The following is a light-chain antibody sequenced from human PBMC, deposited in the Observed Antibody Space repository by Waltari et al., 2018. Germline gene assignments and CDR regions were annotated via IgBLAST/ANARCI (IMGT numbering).Light chain of an antibody. CDR2: GAS. CDR3: QKYNDSPLT. CDR1: QSVSSS. V-gene: IGKV3-20*01. Sequence: VILTQSPATLSLSPGERAPLSCRASQSVSSSLAWYQQKPGQAPRLLIYGASSRATGIPDRFSGSGSGTDFTLTISSLEPEDFAVYYCQKYNDSPLTFGGGTKVEIK. J-gene: IGKJ4*01.